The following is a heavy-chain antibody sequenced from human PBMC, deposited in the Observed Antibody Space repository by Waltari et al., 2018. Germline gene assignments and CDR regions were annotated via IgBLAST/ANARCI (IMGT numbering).Heavy chain of an antibody. Sequence: SYYWSWIRQPPGKGLEWIGYIYYSGSTNYNPSLKSRVTISVDTSKNQFSLKLSSVTAADTAVYYCARDLSGSYVYWGQGTLVTVSS. D-gene: IGHD1-26*01. CDR1: SYY. V-gene: IGHV4-59*01. J-gene: IGHJ4*02. CDR3: ARDLSGSYVY. CDR2: IYYSGST.